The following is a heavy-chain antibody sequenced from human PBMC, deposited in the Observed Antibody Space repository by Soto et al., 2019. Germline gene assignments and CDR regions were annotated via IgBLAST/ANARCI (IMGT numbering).Heavy chain of an antibody. D-gene: IGHD2-2*01. CDR1: GGSISRGGYY. Sequence: SETLSLTCTVSGGSISRGGYYWSWIRQHPGKGLEWIGYIYYSGSTNYPPSLKTRATISVDTSTNQFSLKLSSVTAADTAVYYCARDFCSSTSCSIFDYSGQGNLVTVSS. CDR2: IYYSGST. CDR3: ARDFCSSTSCSIFDY. V-gene: IGHV4-31*03. J-gene: IGHJ4*02.